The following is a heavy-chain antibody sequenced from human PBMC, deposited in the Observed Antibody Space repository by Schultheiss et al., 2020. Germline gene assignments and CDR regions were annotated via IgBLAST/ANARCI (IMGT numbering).Heavy chain of an antibody. CDR1: GGSISSYY. Sequence: SETLSLTCTVSGGSISSYYWSWIRQPPGKGLEWIGSIYYSGSTYYNPSLKSRVTISVDTSKNQFSLKLSSVTAADTAVYYCARGRYDYVWGSYRPFDYWGQGTLVTVSS. J-gene: IGHJ4*02. CDR3: ARGRYDYVWGSYRPFDY. V-gene: IGHV4-59*12. D-gene: IGHD3-16*02. CDR2: IYYSGST.